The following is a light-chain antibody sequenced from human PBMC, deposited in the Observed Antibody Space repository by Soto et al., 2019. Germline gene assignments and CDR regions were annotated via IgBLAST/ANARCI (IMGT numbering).Light chain of an antibody. CDR1: QGVTTN. CDR2: DVS. V-gene: IGKV3-15*01. CDR3: QQYNNWPFS. J-gene: IGKJ5*01. Sequence: IVTTTSPCTLSVSPEERATLSCRAGQGVTTNFAWYQQKSGQSPRLLIYDVSIRATGVPARFSGTGSETDFTLTISGLQSEDSAVYFCQQYNNWPFSFGQGTRLETK.